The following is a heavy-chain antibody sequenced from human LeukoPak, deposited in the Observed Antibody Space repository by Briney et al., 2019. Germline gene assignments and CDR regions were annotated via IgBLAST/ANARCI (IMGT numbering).Heavy chain of an antibody. V-gene: IGHV4-38-2*01. Sequence: SETLSLTCAVSVYALCIGYYWGWFRQPPGKGLEWIGGIYHSGSTYYNPSLKSRVTISVDPSKNQFSLKLSSVTAADTAVYYCARPYGSGSSVDDTFDIWGQGTMVIVSS. CDR2: IYHSGST. CDR3: ARPYGSGSSVDDTFDI. J-gene: IGHJ3*02. CDR1: VYALCIGYY. D-gene: IGHD3-10*01.